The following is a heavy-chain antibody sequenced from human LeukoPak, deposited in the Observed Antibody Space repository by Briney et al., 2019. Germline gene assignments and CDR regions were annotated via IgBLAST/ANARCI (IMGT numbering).Heavy chain of an antibody. J-gene: IGHJ4*02. V-gene: IGHV4-61*02. D-gene: IGHD3-10*01. CDR2: IYTSGST. CDR1: GGSISSGSYY. CDR3: ARHPMVRGVKGYFDY. Sequence: TSETLSLTCTVSGGSISSGSYYWSWIRQPAGKGLEWIGRIYTSGSTNYNPSLKSRVTISVDTSKNQFSLKLSSVTAADTAVYYCARHPMVRGVKGYFDYWGQGTLVTVSS.